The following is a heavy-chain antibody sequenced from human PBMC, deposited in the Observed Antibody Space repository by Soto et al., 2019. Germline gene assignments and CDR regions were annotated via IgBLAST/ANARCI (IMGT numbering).Heavy chain of an antibody. CDR1: GFTFSDYY. CDR2: ISSSGSTI. V-gene: IGHV3-11*04. J-gene: IGHJ4*02. CDR3: AREYYDFWSGYLVAEYYFDY. Sequence: QVQLVESGGGLVKPGGSLRLSCAASGFTFSDYYMSWIRQAPGKGLEWVSYISSSGSTIYYADSVKGRFTISRDNAKNSLYLQMNSLRAEDTAVYYCAREYYDFWSGYLVAEYYFDYWGQGTLVTVSS. D-gene: IGHD3-3*01.